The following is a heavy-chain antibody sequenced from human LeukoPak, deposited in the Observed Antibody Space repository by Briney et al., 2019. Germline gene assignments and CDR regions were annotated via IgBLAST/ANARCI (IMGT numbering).Heavy chain of an antibody. CDR3: ARDLGYGGSLDY. J-gene: IGHJ4*02. V-gene: IGHV3-30-3*01. D-gene: IGHD4-23*01. CDR2: ISYDGSNK. CDR1: GFTFSNYA. Sequence: GRSLRLSCAASGFTFSNYAMHWVRQAPGKGLEWVAVISYDGSNKYYADSVKGRFTISRDNSRNTLYLQMNSLRAEDTAVYYCARDLGYGGSLDYWGQGTLVTVSS.